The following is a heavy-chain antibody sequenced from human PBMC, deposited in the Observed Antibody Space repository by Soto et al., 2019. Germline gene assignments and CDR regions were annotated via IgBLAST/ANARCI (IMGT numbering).Heavy chain of an antibody. Sequence: GSPRLSCAASGFPFSSYVMAWVRQAPGKGLEWVSGISGGGSNTFYADSVKGRFTISRDNSKNTLLLQMNSLGAEDTAVYYCAQTDLLYYYYGMDVWGQGTTVTVSS. V-gene: IGHV3-23*01. CDR2: ISGGGSNT. D-gene: IGHD3-3*01. CDR1: GFPFSSYV. CDR3: AQTDLLYYYYGMDV. J-gene: IGHJ6*02.